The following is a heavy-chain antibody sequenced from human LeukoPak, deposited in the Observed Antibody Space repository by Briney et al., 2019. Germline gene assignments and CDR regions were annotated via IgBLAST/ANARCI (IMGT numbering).Heavy chain of an antibody. CDR1: GFTFSAVW. CDR3: ARETRHNVWGSYRYYIDY. CDR2: INQDGGEK. Sequence: GGSLRLSCAASGFTFSAVWMTWVRQAPGKGLEWVANINQDGGEKYYLNSVKGRITISRDNAKNSLYLQMNSLRAEDTAVYYCARETRHNVWGSYRYYIDYWGQGTLVTASS. V-gene: IGHV3-7*04. J-gene: IGHJ4*02. D-gene: IGHD3-16*02.